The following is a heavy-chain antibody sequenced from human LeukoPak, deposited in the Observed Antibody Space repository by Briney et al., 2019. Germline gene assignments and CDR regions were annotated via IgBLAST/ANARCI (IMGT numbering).Heavy chain of an antibody. CDR3: ARGSGWFYY. D-gene: IGHD6-19*01. J-gene: IGHJ4*02. Sequence: SETLSLTCTVSGGSMSGYYWSWSWKPPGQGMDLIGYIYSNWTTNSNHSLKSRITISVVTSKNQPALKVSSVTAADTAVYYCARGSGWFYYWGQGTLVTVSS. CDR2: IYSNWTT. V-gene: IGHV4-59*01. CDR1: GGSMSGYY.